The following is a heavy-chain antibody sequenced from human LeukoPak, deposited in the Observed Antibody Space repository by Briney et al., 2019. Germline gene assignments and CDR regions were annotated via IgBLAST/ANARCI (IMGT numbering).Heavy chain of an antibody. CDR1: GGSVNTYY. Sequence: SETLSLTCSVSGGSVNTYYWSWIRQPPGKGLEWIGYVYYTGSTNYNPSLKSRVTIFEDKSKNQFSLRLSSVTVADTAVYYCARHFAYSSSSYFDYWGQGNLVTVSS. D-gene: IGHD6-6*01. V-gene: IGHV4-59*08. CDR3: ARHFAYSSSSYFDY. J-gene: IGHJ4*02. CDR2: VYYTGST.